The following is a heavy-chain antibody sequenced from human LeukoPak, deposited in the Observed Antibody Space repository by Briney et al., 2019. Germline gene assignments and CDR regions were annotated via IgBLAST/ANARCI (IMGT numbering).Heavy chain of an antibody. D-gene: IGHD4-23*01. V-gene: IGHV4-30-4*08. CDR2: IYYSGST. CDR1: GGSISSGDYY. Sequence: SQTLSLTCTVSGGSISSGDYYWSWIRPPPGKGLEGIGYIYYSGSTYYNPSLKTRVTISVDTSKNQFSLKLSSVTAADTAVYYCARDSATVVTDDAFDLWGQGTMVTVSS. CDR3: ARDSATVVTDDAFDL. J-gene: IGHJ3*01.